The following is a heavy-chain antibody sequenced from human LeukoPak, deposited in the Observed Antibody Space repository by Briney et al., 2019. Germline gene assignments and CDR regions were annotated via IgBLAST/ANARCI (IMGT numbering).Heavy chain of an antibody. D-gene: IGHD1-1*01. Sequence: PSETLSLTCTVSGGSISSYYWSWIRQPPGKGLEWIGYIYYSGSTNYNPSLKSRVTISVDTPKNQFSLKLNSVTAADTAVYYCARDPRGGTSRDNWFDPWGQGTLVTVSS. CDR1: GGSISSYY. CDR3: ARDPRGGTSRDNWFDP. J-gene: IGHJ5*02. V-gene: IGHV4-59*01. CDR2: IYYSGST.